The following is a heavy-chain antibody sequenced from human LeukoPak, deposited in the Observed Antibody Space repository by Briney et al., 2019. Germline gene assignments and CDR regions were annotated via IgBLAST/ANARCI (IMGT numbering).Heavy chain of an antibody. CDR3: ASSSSSEYYYYYYYMDV. Sequence: GGSLRLSCAASGFTFSRYSMNWVRQAPGKGLEWVSSISSSSSYIYYADSVKGRFTISRDNAKNSLYLQMNSLRAEDTAVYYCASSSSSEYYYYYYYMDVWGKGTTVTVSS. D-gene: IGHD2-2*01. V-gene: IGHV3-21*01. CDR2: ISSSSSYI. J-gene: IGHJ6*03. CDR1: GFTFSRYS.